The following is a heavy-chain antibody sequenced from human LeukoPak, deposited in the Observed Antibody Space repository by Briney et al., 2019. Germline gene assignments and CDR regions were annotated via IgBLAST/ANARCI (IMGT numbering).Heavy chain of an antibody. Sequence: GRSPRLSCAASGFTFSSYWMSWVRQAPGKGLEWVANIKQDGSEKYYVDSVKGRFTISRDNAKNSLYLQMNSLRAEDTAVYYCARDKIVGATNFDYWGQGTLVTVSS. CDR2: IKQDGSEK. CDR3: ARDKIVGATNFDY. D-gene: IGHD1-26*01. V-gene: IGHV3-7*01. J-gene: IGHJ4*02. CDR1: GFTFSSYW.